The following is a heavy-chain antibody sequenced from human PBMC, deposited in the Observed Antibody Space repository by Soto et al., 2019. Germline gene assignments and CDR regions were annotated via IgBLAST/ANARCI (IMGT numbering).Heavy chain of an antibody. Sequence: SETLSLTCTVSGGSISSGDYYWSWIRQPPGKGLEWIGYIYYSGSTYYNPSLKSRVTISVDTSKNQFSLKLSSVTAADTAVYYCSNGLEHCYYGMDVWGQGTTVTVSS. CDR1: GGSISSGDYY. D-gene: IGHD2-8*01. CDR2: IYYSGST. J-gene: IGHJ6*02. V-gene: IGHV4-30-4*01. CDR3: SNGLEHCYYGMDV.